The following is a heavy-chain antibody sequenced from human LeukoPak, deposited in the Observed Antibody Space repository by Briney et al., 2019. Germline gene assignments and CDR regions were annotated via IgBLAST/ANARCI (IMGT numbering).Heavy chain of an antibody. V-gene: IGHV3-30*02. CDR3: AKLEDYYGSGSPETYYFDY. J-gene: IGHJ4*02. D-gene: IGHD3-10*01. Sequence: PGGSLRLSCAASGFTFSSYGMHWVRQAPGKGLEWVAFIRYDGSNKYYADSVKGRFTISRDNSKNTLYLQMNSLRAEDTAVYYCAKLEDYYGSGSPETYYFDYWGQGTLVTVSS. CDR1: GFTFSSYG. CDR2: IRYDGSNK.